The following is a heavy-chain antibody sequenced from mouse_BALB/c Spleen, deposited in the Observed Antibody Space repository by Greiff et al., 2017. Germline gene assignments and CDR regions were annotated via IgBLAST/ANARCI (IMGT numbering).Heavy chain of an antibody. CDR1: GYSITSDYA. Sequence: EVQLQQSGPGLVKPSQSLSLTCTVTGYSITSDYAWNWIRQFPGNKLEWMGYISYSGSTSYNPSLKSRISITRDTSKNQFFLQLNSVTTEDTATYYCARLGYGSDYFDYRGQGTTLTVSP. D-gene: IGHD1-1*01. V-gene: IGHV3-2*02. CDR3: ARLGYGSDYFDY. J-gene: IGHJ2*01. CDR2: ISYSGST.